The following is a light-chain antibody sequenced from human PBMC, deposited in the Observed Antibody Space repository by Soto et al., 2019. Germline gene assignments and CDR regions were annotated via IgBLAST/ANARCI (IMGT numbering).Light chain of an antibody. CDR3: QQYGSSPPYT. CDR2: GSS. CDR1: QSVTNKY. J-gene: IGKJ2*01. V-gene: IGKV3-20*01. Sequence: EVVLTQSPGTLSLSPGERATLSCRASQSVTNKYLAWYQQKPGQAPRLLIFGSSDRATGIPDRVSGSGSGTDFTLTISILEPEDFAVYYCQQYGSSPPYTFGQGTKLEI.